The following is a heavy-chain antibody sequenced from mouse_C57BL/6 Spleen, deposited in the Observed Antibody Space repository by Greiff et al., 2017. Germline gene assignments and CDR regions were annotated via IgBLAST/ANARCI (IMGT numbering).Heavy chain of an antibody. D-gene: IGHD1-1*01. Sequence: EVQLQQSGPVLVKPGASVKMSCKASGYTFTDYYMNWVKQSHGKSLEWIGVINPYNGGTSYNQKFKGKATLTVDKSSSTAYIELNSLTSEDSAVYYCARERYYYGSSGAWFAYWGQGALVTVSA. CDR1: GYTFTDYY. J-gene: IGHJ3*01. V-gene: IGHV1-19*01. CDR3: ARERYYYGSSGAWFAY. CDR2: INPYNGGT.